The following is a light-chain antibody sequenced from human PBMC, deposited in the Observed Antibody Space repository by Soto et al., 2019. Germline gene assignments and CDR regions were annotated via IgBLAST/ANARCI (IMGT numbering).Light chain of an antibody. CDR1: QDISNY. Sequence: IQMTQSASSMSASVGDRVTITCQASQDISNYLNWYQQKPGKAPKLLIYDASSLQGGVPSRFSVTGSGTEFTLTISRLKTEDFAVYDCQQRSNWPQTFGQGTKVDIK. CDR2: DAS. CDR3: QQRSNWPQT. J-gene: IGKJ1*01. V-gene: IGKV1-39*01.